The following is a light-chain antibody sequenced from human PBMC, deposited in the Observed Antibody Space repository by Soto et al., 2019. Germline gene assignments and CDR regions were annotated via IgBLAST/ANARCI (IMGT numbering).Light chain of an antibody. CDR3: QQYGSPIT. Sequence: EIVLKQSPGTLSLSPGERATLSCRASQSVSSSYFAWYQQKPGQAPRLLIYGASSRATGIPDRFSGSGSGTDFTLTISRLEPEDFAVYYCQQYGSPITFGQGTKV. J-gene: IGKJ1*01. CDR2: GAS. V-gene: IGKV3-20*01. CDR1: QSVSSSY.